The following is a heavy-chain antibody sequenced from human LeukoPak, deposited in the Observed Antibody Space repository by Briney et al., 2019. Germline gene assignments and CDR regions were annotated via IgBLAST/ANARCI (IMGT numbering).Heavy chain of an antibody. CDR3: ARNPGRTLVVVTAVDY. CDR1: GFTFSSHA. CDR2: ISYDGSNK. V-gene: IGHV3-30-3*01. Sequence: GGSLRLSCAASGFTFSSHAMHWVRQAPDKGLEWVGVISYDGSNKYYGDSAKGRFTITRDNSKNTLYVQMNSLRVEDTAVYYCARNPGRTLVVVTAVDYWGQGTLVTVSS. D-gene: IGHD2-21*02. J-gene: IGHJ4*02.